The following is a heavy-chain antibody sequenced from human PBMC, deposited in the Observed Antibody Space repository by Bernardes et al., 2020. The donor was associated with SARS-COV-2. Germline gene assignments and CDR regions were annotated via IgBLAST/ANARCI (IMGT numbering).Heavy chain of an antibody. CDR3: AGSSCGIDCYIGGLRSWDYGMDV. CDR2: IYSSGSS. D-gene: IGHD2-21*02. V-gene: IGHV4-39*01. Sequence: SEPLSLTCTVSGASISTSNYYWGWLRQSPGKGLEWVGSIYSSGSSYYNPSLQSRVSASVDTSKNQFSLRLSYVTAADTAVYYCAGSSCGIDCYIGGLRSWDYGMDVWGQGTTVTVSS. CDR1: GASISTSNYY. J-gene: IGHJ6*02.